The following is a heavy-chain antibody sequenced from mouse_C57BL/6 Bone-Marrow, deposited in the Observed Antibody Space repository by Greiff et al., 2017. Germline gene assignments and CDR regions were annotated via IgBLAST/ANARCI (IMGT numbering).Heavy chain of an antibody. CDR3: ARHPLLDWVYWYFDV. D-gene: IGHD4-1*01. CDR1: GFTFSSYG. CDR2: ISSGGSYT. V-gene: IGHV5-6*01. Sequence: EVQRVESGGDLVKPGGSLKPSCAASGFTFSSYGMSWVRQTPDKRLEWVATISSGGSYTYYPDSVKGRFTITRDNAKNTLYLQMSMLKSEDTAMFYCARHPLLDWVYWYFDVWGTGTTVTVSS. J-gene: IGHJ1*03.